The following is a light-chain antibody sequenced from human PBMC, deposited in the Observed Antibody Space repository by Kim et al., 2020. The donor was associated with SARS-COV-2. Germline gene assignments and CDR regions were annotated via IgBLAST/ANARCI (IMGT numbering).Light chain of an antibody. CDR1: QSLVYSDGNTF. J-gene: IGKJ1*01. CDR3: MQGSHWPPT. CDR2: KVS. Sequence: PASIACSSSQSLVYSDGNTFLTWFHQRPGQSPSRLVYKVSSRDSGVPDRFSGSGSGTDFTLKISRVQAEDVGIYYCMQGSHWPPTFGQGTKVEIK. V-gene: IGKV2-30*01.